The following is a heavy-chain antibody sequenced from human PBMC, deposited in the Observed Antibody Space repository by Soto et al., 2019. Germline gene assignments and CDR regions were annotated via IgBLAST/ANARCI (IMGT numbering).Heavy chain of an antibody. CDR2: IYSGGST. CDR3: ARSGGYSGYVGY. V-gene: IGHV3-53*01. J-gene: IGHJ4*02. D-gene: IGHD5-12*01. CDR1: WFTVSSNY. Sequence: GGSLRLSCAASWFTVSSNYMSWVRQAPGKGLEWVSVIYSGGSTYYADSVKGRFTISRDNSKNTLYLQMNSLRAEDTAVYYCARSGGYSGYVGYWGQGTLVTVSS.